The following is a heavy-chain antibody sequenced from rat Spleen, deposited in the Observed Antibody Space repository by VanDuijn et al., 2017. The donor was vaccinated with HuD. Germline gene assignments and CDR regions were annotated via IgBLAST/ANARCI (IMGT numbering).Heavy chain of an antibody. J-gene: IGHJ2*01. CDR2: IIKDSSII. CDR1: GFNFEDYW. CDR3: AREGIRGTSSYLDY. Sequence: EVKLVESGGGLVQPGRSLKLSCAASGFNFEDYWMGWVRQAPGKGLEWIGEIIKDSSIINYNPSLKDKITISRDNAQNTLYLQMSKLGYEDTGIYYCAREGIRGTSSYLDYWWQGVMVTVSS. V-gene: IGHV4-2*01. D-gene: IGHD4-3*01.